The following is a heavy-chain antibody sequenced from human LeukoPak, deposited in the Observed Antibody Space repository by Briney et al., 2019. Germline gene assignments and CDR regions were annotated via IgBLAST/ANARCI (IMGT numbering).Heavy chain of an antibody. CDR1: GFTFSSYS. D-gene: IGHD6-13*01. CDR2: ISSSSYI. Sequence: GGSLRLSCAASGFTFSSYSMNWVRQAPGKGLEWVSSISSSSYIYYADSVKGRFTISRDNAKNSLYLQMNSLRAEDTAVYYCARDAAGYTGFDPWGQGTLVTVSS. J-gene: IGHJ5*02. V-gene: IGHV3-21*01. CDR3: ARDAAGYTGFDP.